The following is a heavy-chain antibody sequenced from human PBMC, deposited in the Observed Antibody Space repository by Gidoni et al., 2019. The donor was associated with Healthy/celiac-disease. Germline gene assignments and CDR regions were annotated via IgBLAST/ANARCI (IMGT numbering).Heavy chain of an antibody. CDR3: ARDGGVGIAAAHLLDY. V-gene: IGHV1-3*01. D-gene: IGHD6-13*01. J-gene: IGHJ4*02. CDR2: GNGNT. Sequence: GNGNTKYSQKFQGRVTITRDTSASTAYMELSSLRSEDTAVYYCARDGGVGIAAAHLLDYWGQGTLVTVSS.